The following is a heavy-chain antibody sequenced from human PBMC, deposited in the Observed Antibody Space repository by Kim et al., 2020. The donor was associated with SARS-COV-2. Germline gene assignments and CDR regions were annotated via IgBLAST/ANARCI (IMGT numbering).Heavy chain of an antibody. D-gene: IGHD2-2*01. CDR1: GFTFSSYA. J-gene: IGHJ6*02. V-gene: IGHV3-30-3*01. CDR3: ANQLLYYYYGMDV. CDR2: ISYDGSNK. Sequence: GGSLRLSCAASGFTFSSYAMHWVRQAPGKGLEWVAVISYDGSNKYYADSVKGRFTISRDNSKNTLYLQMNSLRAEDTAVYYCANQLLYYYYGMDVWGQVTTVTASS.